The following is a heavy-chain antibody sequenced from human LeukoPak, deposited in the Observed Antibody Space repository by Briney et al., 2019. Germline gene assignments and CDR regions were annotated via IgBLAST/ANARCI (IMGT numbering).Heavy chain of an antibody. CDR3: ARVVVGGWDYYGMDV. V-gene: IGHV3-21*01. Sequence: GGSLRLSCAASGFSFSTYNMNWVRQAPGKGLEWVSSITTTTSDTYYADSVKGRFTISRDNAKNSLYLQMNSLRAEDTAVYYCARVVVGGWDYYGMDVWGQGTTVTVSS. J-gene: IGHJ6*02. D-gene: IGHD2-15*01. CDR2: ITTTTSDT. CDR1: GFSFSTYN.